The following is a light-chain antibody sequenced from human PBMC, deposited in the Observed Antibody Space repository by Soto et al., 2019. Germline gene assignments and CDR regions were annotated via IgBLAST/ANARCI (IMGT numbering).Light chain of an antibody. CDR1: QRVSSY. Sequence: ERVLRQSRASLSLSPGERASLSCRASQRVSSYLAWYQQNPPQSPSILIFHASNRATGIPSPFSGSGPRTDFPLSIRRLHPEVFAVYYCHQISNSFTFGPG. J-gene: IGKJ3*01. V-gene: IGKV3-11*01. CDR2: HAS. CDR3: HQISNSFT.